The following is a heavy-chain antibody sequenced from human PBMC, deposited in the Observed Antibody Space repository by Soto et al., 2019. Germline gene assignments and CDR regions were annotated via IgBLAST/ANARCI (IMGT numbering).Heavy chain of an antibody. J-gene: IGHJ4*02. Sequence: SETLSLTCTVSGGSVSSGDYFWSWIRQPPGKGLEWIGYIYDSGSSYYNPSLKSRVTMSVDTSKNQFSLKLRSVTAADTAMYYCAREKGYISGPKNFDSWGQGTLVTVYS. D-gene: IGHD5-12*01. CDR2: IYDSGSS. CDR3: AREKGYISGPKNFDS. CDR1: GGSVSSGDYF. V-gene: IGHV4-30-4*01.